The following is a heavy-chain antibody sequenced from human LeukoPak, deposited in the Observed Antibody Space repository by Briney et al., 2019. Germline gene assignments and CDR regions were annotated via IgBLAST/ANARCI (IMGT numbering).Heavy chain of an antibody. Sequence: SETLSLTCAVSGYSISSGYYWGWIRQPPGKGLEWIGSIYHSGSTYYNPSLKSRVTISVDTSKNQFSLKLSSVTAADTAVYCCARGYYYYYGMDVWGKGTTVTVSS. CDR3: ARGYYYYYGMDV. V-gene: IGHV4-38-2*01. CDR2: IYHSGST. J-gene: IGHJ6*04. CDR1: GYSISSGYY.